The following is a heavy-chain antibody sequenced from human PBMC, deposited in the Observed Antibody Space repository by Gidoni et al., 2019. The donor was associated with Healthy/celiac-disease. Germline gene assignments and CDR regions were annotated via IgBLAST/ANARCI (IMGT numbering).Heavy chain of an antibody. J-gene: IGHJ6*02. Sequence: EVQLVASGGGLVKPGGSLRLSCAASGFTFSSYIMNWVRQAPGKGLEWVSSISSSSSYIYYADSVKGRFNISRDNAKNSLYLQMNSLRAEDTAVYYCARAGSSSPIYYYYYGMDVWGQGTTVTVSS. D-gene: IGHD6-6*01. CDR2: ISSSSSYI. V-gene: IGHV3-21*01. CDR3: ARAGSSSPIYYYYYGMDV. CDR1: GFTFSSYI.